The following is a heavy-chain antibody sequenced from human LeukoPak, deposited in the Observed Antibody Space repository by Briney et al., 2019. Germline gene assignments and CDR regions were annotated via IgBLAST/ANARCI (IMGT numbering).Heavy chain of an antibody. CDR2: ISAYNGNT. Sequence: GASVKVSCKASGYTFTSYGISWVRQAPGQGLEWMGWISAYNGNTNYAQKLQGRVTMTTDTSTSTAYMEPRSLRSDDTAVYYCARDHDPRITNWFDPWGQGTLVTVSS. J-gene: IGHJ5*02. CDR3: ARDHDPRITNWFDP. CDR1: GYTFTSYG. V-gene: IGHV1-18*01. D-gene: IGHD5-12*01.